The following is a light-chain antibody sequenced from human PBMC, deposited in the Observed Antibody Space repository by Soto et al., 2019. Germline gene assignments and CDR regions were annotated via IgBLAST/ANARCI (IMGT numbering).Light chain of an antibody. J-gene: IGKJ5*01. V-gene: IGKV1-5*01. CDR2: DAS. CDR1: QIISSR. Sequence: DIEMSESPSTLSSSVGDIFIITCRASQIISSRLTWYQQKPGKAPKLLIFDASSLEGGVPSRFSGSGSETEFTLTISSLQPDDFATYYCQHYNNYLITFGQGTRLEIK. CDR3: QHYNNYLIT.